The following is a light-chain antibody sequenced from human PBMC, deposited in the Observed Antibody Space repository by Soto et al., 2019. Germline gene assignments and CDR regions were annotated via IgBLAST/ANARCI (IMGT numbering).Light chain of an antibody. V-gene: IGKV3-20*01. Sequence: EIVLTQSPGTLSLSPGERVTLSCRASESVTGDYLGWYQQKPGQAPRLLMYGASTRATGIPDRFSGSGSGTDFTLTISRLEPEDFAVYYCQQYGTSPFSFGGGARLEIK. CDR3: QQYGTSPFS. CDR1: ESVTGDY. CDR2: GAS. J-gene: IGKJ4*01.